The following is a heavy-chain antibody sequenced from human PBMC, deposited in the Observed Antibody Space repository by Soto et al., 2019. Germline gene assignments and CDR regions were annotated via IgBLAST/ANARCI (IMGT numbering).Heavy chain of an antibody. CDR2: IDPGDSES. J-gene: IGHJ6*02. D-gene: IGHD3-10*01. CDR1: GYSFGSYW. Sequence: EVKLVQSGAEVKKPGEPLRISCQASGYSFGSYWIRWVRQMPGKGLEWMGMIDPGDSESIYSPSSQGHVTFSVDASISTADLHWRSLKASDTATYYCARQGTDKILGWDVWGQGTTVIVSS. V-gene: IGHV5-10-1*03. CDR3: ARQGTDKILGWDV.